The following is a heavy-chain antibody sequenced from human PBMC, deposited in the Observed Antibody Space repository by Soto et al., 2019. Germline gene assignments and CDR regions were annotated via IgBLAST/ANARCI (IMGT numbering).Heavy chain of an antibody. D-gene: IGHD4-17*01. V-gene: IGHV4-30-2*01. CDR2: IFHTGST. Sequence: QLQLQESGSGLVKPSQTLSLTCAVSGDSVRRSDYSWSWIRQPPGKGLEWIGYIFHTGSTYYNLSLRGRATISVDRSKNQFSLKLSSVTAADTAVYYCASHYGDYEYYEYWGQGTQVTVSS. CDR3: ASHYGDYEYYEY. CDR1: GDSVRRSDYS. J-gene: IGHJ4*02.